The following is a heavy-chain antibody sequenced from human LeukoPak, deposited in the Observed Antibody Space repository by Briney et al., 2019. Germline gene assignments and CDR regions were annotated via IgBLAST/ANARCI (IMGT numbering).Heavy chain of an antibody. J-gene: IGHJ4*02. CDR1: GFTFSSYS. Sequence: GGSLRLSCAASGFTFSSYSMNWVRQAPGKGLEWVSYISSSSSTIYYADSVKGRFTISRDNAKNSLYLQMNSLRAVDTAVYYCAKAMTTVVTPGVFDYWGQGTLVTVSS. D-gene: IGHD4-23*01. V-gene: IGHV3-48*01. CDR2: ISSSSSTI. CDR3: AKAMTTVVTPGVFDY.